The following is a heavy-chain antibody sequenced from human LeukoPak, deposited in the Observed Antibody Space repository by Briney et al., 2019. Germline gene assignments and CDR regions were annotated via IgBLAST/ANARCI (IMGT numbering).Heavy chain of an antibody. J-gene: IGHJ4*03. Sequence: SEPKPPTCTVSGGSISSYYWSWIRQPPGKGLEWIGYIYYSGSTNYNPSLKSRVTISVDTSKNQFSLKLSSVTAADTAVYYCARASRELWSKCYFDNWGQGTMVTVSS. CDR2: IYYSGST. CDR1: GGSISSYY. D-gene: IGHD3-10*01. CDR3: ARASRELWSKCYFDN. V-gene: IGHV4-59*01.